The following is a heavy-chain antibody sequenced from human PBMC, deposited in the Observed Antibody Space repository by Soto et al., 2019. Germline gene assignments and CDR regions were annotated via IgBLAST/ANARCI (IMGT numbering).Heavy chain of an antibody. J-gene: IGHJ2*01. V-gene: IGHV3-11*01. D-gene: IGHD3-3*01. CDR3: ARVQYFEWHFDL. CDR1: GFSFSDFY. Sequence: QVQLVDSGGGLVKPGGSLRLSCAASGFSFSDFYMTWIRQAPGKGLEWISYISDSSRTIYYADSVKGLFTISRDNAKNSLYLQMNSLRAEDTAVYYCARVQYFEWHFDLWGRGTLVTVSS. CDR2: ISDSSRTI.